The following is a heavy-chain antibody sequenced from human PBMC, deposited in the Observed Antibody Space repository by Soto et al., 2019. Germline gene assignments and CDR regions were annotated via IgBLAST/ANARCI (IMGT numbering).Heavy chain of an antibody. V-gene: IGHV1-69*13. J-gene: IGHJ6*02. CDR2: IIPIFGTA. CDR1: GGTFSSYA. CDR3: ARDPEGYCSSTSCPSGRYCYYGMDV. D-gene: IGHD2-2*01. Sequence: SVKVSCKASGGTFSSYAISWVRQAPGQGLEWMGGIIPIFGTANYAQKFQGRVTITADESTSTAYMELSSLRSEDTAVYYCARDPEGYCSSTSCPSGRYCYYGMDVWGRGTTVTVAS.